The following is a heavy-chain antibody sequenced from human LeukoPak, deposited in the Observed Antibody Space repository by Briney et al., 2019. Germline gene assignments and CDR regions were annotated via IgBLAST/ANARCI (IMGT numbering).Heavy chain of an antibody. J-gene: IGHJ4*02. CDR1: GYTLTQLS. CDR3: ATAYFGSGSSYFDY. D-gene: IGHD3-10*01. V-gene: IGHV1-24*01. CDR2: FDPEDGET. Sequence: GASVKVSCKVSGYTLTQLSMHWVGQAPGKGLEWMGGFDPEDGETIYAQKFQGRVTMTEDTSTDTAYMELSSLRSEDTAVYYCATAYFGSGSSYFDYWGQGTLVTVSS.